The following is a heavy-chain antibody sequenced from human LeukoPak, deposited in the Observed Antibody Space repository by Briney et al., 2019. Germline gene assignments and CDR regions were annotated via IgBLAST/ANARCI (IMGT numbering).Heavy chain of an antibody. J-gene: IGHJ3*02. V-gene: IGHV3-7*04. CDR3: ARDWGDESRGQFDAFDI. CDR2: VKQDGSRK. D-gene: IGHD3-16*01. CDR1: GFTFSSYW. Sequence: GSLRLSCAASGFTFSSYWMTWVRQAPGKGLEWVANVKQDGSRKYYVDSVKGRFTISRDNARNSLYLEMNSLRVEDTAVYYCARDWGDESRGQFDAFDIWGQGTRVTVSS.